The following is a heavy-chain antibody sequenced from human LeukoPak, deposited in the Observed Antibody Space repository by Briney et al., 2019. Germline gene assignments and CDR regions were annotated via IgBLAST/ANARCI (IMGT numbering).Heavy chain of an antibody. D-gene: IGHD1-26*01. J-gene: IGHJ4*02. CDR2: IYYSGST. CDR3: ARHEWELPFDY. Sequence: PSETLSLTCTVSGVSISSYYWSWIRQPPGKGLEWIGYIYYSGSTNYNPSLKSRVTMSVDTSKNQFSLKLSSVTAADTAVYYCARHEWELPFDYWGQGTLVTVSS. V-gene: IGHV4-59*08. CDR1: GVSISSYY.